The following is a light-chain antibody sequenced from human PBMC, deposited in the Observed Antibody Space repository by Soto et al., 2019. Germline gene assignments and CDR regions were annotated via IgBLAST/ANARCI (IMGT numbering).Light chain of an antibody. CDR1: SSDVGGYNY. CDR3: CSYAGRSTRV. CDR2: DVS. V-gene: IGLV2-11*01. Sequence: QSALTQPRSVSGSPGQSVTISCTGTSSDVGGYNYVSWYQQFPDKAPKLMIYDVSKRPSGVPDRFSGSKSGNTASLTISGLQADDEADYYCCSYAGRSTRVFGTGTKLTVL. J-gene: IGLJ1*01.